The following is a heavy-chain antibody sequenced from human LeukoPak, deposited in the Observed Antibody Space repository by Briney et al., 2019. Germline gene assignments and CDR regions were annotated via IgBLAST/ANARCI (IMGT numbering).Heavy chain of an antibody. D-gene: IGHD5-24*01. V-gene: IGHV1-2*04. J-gene: IGHJ5*02. CDR2: INPNGGGT. Sequence: ASVKVSCKTSGYTFTDYYIHWVRQAPGQGPEWMGWINPNGGGTNYAQKFQGWVTMTMDTSITTVYMELSRLKSDDTAVYYCAKDAENGSGRFDPWGQGTLVTVSS. CDR1: GYTFTDYY. CDR3: AKDAENGSGRFDP.